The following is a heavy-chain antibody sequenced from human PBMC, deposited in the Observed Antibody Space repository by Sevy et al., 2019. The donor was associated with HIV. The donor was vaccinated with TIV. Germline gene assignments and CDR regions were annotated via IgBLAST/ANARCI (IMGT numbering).Heavy chain of an antibody. CDR2: INTDGESI. D-gene: IGHD1-26*01. CDR3: ARGTRGTFGN. Sequence: GGSLRLSCAASGFTFSNYWMHWVRQAPGKGLVWVSHINTDGESIRYADSVKGRFTICRDNAKNTLYLQVNSLRAEDTAVYYCARGTRGTFGNWGQGTLVTVSS. V-gene: IGHV3-74*01. J-gene: IGHJ4*02. CDR1: GFTFSNYW.